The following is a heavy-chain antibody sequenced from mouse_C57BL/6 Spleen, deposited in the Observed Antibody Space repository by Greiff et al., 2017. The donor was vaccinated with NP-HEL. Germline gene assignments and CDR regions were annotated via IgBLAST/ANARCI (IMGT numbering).Heavy chain of an antibody. CDR1: GYTFTSYW. D-gene: IGHD3-3*01. CDR2: IDPSDSYT. V-gene: IGHV1-69*01. J-gene: IGHJ4*01. Sequence: QVQLQQPGAELVMPGASVKLSCKASGYTFTSYWMHWVKQRPGQGLEWIGEIDPSDSYTNYNQKFKGKSTFTVDKSSSTAYMQLSSLTSEDSAVYYCARGTSHAMDYWGQGTSVTVSS. CDR3: ARGTSHAMDY.